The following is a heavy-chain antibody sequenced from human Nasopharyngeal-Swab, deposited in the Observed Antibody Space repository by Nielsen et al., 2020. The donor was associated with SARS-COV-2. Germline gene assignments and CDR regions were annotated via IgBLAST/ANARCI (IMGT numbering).Heavy chain of an antibody. CDR3: ARDGGGWFDP. V-gene: IGHV3-30-3*01. D-gene: IGHD2-15*01. CDR1: GFTFSSYA. Sequence: GESLKISCAASGFTFSSYAMHWVRQAPGKGLEWVAVIPYDGSNKYYADSVKGRFTISRDNSKNTLYLQMNSLRAEDTAVYYCARDGGGWFDPWGQGTLVTVSS. J-gene: IGHJ5*02. CDR2: IPYDGSNK.